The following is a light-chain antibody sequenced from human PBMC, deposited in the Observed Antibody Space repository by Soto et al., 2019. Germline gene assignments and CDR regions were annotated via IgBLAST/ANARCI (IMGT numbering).Light chain of an antibody. CDR3: QSYDSSLSGVV. CDR2: TNS. CDR1: RSNIGAGYD. V-gene: IGLV1-40*01. Sequence: QSVLTQPPSVSGAPGQRVTISCTGSRSNIGAGYDVDWYQQLPGTAPKLLIYTNSNRPSGVPDRFSGSKSGTSASLAITGLQAEDEADYYCQSYDSSLSGVVFGGGTKLTVL. J-gene: IGLJ2*01.